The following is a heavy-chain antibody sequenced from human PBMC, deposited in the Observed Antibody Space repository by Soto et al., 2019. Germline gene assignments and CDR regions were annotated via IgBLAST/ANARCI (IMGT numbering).Heavy chain of an antibody. V-gene: IGHV1-2*04. D-gene: IGHD6-19*01. CDR2: INPNSGGT. J-gene: IGHJ6*02. Sequence: ASVKVSCKASGYTFTGYYMHWVRQAPGQGLEWMGWINPNSGGTNYAQKFQDWVTMTRDTSISTAYMELSRLRSDYTAVYYCARFSAGYSSGWSWNYYYGMDVWGQGTTVTVSS. CDR3: ARFSAGYSSGWSWNYYYGMDV. CDR1: GYTFTGYY.